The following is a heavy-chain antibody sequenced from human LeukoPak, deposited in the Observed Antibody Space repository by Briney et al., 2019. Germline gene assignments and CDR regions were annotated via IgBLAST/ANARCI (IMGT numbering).Heavy chain of an antibody. V-gene: IGHV3-48*01. Sequence: GGSLRLSCAASGFTFSSYSMNWVRQAPGKGLEWVSYISRTSNTIYYADSVKGRFTVSRDISTDTLWLQMDSLRTEDTAVYYCAKGPLRGTAAAIDYWGQGTLVTVSS. D-gene: IGHD2-2*01. CDR1: GFTFSSYS. J-gene: IGHJ4*02. CDR2: ISRTSNTI. CDR3: AKGPLRGTAAAIDY.